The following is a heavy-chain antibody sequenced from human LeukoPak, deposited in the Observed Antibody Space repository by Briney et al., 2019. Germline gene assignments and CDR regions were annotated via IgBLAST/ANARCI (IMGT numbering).Heavy chain of an antibody. Sequence: GGSLRLSCAASGFTFSRYAMHWVRQAPGKGLEWVAVISYDGSNKYYADSVKGRFTISRDNSKNTLYLQMNSLRAEDTAVYYCARVGVWFGELLYPDYWGQGTLVTVSS. CDR2: ISYDGSNK. J-gene: IGHJ4*02. CDR1: GFTFSRYA. CDR3: ARVGVWFGELLYPDY. D-gene: IGHD3-10*01. V-gene: IGHV3-30*04.